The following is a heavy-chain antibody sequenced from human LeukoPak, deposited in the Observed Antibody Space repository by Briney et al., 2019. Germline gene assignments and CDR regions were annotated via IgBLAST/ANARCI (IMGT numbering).Heavy chain of an antibody. V-gene: IGHV1-18*04. D-gene: IGHD3-22*01. CDR1: GHTFTGYY. Sequence: ASVKVSCKASGHTFTGYYIHWVRQAPGQGLEWMGWISAYNGNTNYAQKLQGRVTMTTDTSTSTAYMELRSLRSDDTAVYYCARDYVVRGYYYDSSGYIPPSDYWGQGTLVTVSS. CDR2: ISAYNGNT. CDR3: ARDYVVRGYYYDSSGYIPPSDY. J-gene: IGHJ4*02.